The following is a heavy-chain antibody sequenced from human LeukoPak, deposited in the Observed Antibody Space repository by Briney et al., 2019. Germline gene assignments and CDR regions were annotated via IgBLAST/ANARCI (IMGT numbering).Heavy chain of an antibody. CDR1: GFNAYDNY. D-gene: IGHD1-1*01. V-gene: IGHV3-53*01. J-gene: IGHJ1*01. CDR3: ATSDSYHWLLEH. CDR2: IFRGNK. Sequence: PGGSLRLSCAVSGFNAYDNYMSWVRQSPGKGLEWVSLIFRGNKHYRDCVEGRFTISRDDSQNTVHLQMNSLRAEDTAVYFCATSDSYHWLLEHWGQGTPVTVSS.